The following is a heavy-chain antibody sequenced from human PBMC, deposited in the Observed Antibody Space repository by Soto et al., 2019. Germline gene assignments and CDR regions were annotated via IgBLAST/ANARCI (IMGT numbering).Heavy chain of an antibody. CDR2: IIPIFGTA. V-gene: IGHV1-69*01. D-gene: IGHD1-26*01. CDR1: GGTFSSYA. J-gene: IGHJ4*02. Sequence: QVQLVQSGAEVKKPGSSVKVSCKASGGTFSSYAISWVRQAPGQGLEWMGGIIPIFGTANYAHKFQGRVTITADESTSTAYMELSSLRSEDTAVYYCARVDVGVGATRGVFDYSGQGTLVTVSS. CDR3: ARVDVGVGATRGVFDY.